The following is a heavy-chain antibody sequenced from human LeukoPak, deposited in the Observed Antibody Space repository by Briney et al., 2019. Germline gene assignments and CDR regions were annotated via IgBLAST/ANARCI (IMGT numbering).Heavy chain of an antibody. CDR2: MYYSGST. CDR1: GGSVSSCSFY. CDR3: ARDEGY. J-gene: IGHJ4*02. V-gene: IGHV4-61*01. Sequence: SETLSLTCTVSGGSVSSCSFYWSWIRQPPGKGLEWIGYMYYSGSTNYNPSLKSRVTMSVDTSKNQFSLKLSSVTAADTAVYYCARDEGYWGQGTLVTVSS.